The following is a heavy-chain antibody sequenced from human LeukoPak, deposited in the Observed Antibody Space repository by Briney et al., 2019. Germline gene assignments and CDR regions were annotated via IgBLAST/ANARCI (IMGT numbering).Heavy chain of an antibody. Sequence: GGSLRLSCAASGFTFSNYNMNWVRQAPGKGLEWVSSISSGSNYIYYADSVKGRFTISRDNAKNSLYLQMDSLRAEDTAVYYCARDSQHLNFDHWGQGTLVTVSS. V-gene: IGHV3-21*01. J-gene: IGHJ4*02. CDR2: ISSGSNYI. D-gene: IGHD3-3*02. CDR3: ARDSQHLNFDH. CDR1: GFTFSNYN.